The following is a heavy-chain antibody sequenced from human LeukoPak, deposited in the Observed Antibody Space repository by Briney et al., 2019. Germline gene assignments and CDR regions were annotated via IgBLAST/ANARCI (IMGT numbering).Heavy chain of an antibody. D-gene: IGHD2-21*01. CDR1: GGSISSGSYY. CDR3: AREGTRHQYCGGDCYWAFDI. J-gene: IGHJ3*02. V-gene: IGHV4-61*02. Sequence: PSQTLSLTCTVSGGSISSGSYYWSWIRQPAGKGLEWLGRIYTSGSTNYNPSLKSRVTISVDTSKNQFSLKLSSVTAADTAVYYCAREGTRHQYCGGDCYWAFDIWGQGTMVTVSS. CDR2: IYTSGST.